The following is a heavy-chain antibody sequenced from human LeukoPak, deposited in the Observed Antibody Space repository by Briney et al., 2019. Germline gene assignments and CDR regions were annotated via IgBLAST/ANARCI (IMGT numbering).Heavy chain of an antibody. D-gene: IGHD3-22*01. J-gene: IGHJ4*02. CDR2: ISSSGSTI. CDR1: GFTFSSYE. V-gene: IGHV3-48*03. CDR3: AREDGDGYDSSGSFDY. Sequence: GGSLRLSCAASGFTFSSYEMNWVRQAPGKGLEWVSYISSSGSTIYYADSVKGRFTISRDNAKNSLYLQMNSLRAEDTAVYYCAREDGDGYDSSGSFDYWGQGTLATVSS.